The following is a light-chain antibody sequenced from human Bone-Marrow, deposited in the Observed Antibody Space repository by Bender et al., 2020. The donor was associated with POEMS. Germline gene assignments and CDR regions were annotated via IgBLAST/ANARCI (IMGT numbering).Light chain of an antibody. V-gene: IGLV1-40*01. CDR1: RSNIGAGFD. CDR3: QSYDSSLRSWV. J-gene: IGLJ3*02. Sequence: QSVLTQPPSVSGAPGQRVTISCTGSRSNIGAGFDVHWYQQLPGTAPKLLIYSNSNRPSGVPDRFSGSKSGNTASLTISGLQDEDEAHYYCQSYDSSLRSWVFGGGTKLTVL. CDR2: SNS.